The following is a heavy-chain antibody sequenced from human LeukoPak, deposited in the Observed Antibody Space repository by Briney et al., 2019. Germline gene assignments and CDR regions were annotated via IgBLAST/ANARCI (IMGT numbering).Heavy chain of an antibody. CDR1: GFTFSSYW. CDR2: INSDGSST. J-gene: IGHJ5*02. CDR3: ARDIAAAGTEPWFDP. V-gene: IGHV3-74*01. D-gene: IGHD6-13*01. Sequence: PGGSLRLSCAASGFTFSSYWMHWVRQAPGKGLVWVSRINSDGSSTSYADSVKGRFTISRDNAKNTLYLQMNSLRAEDTAVYYCARDIAAAGTEPWFDPWGQGTPVTVSS.